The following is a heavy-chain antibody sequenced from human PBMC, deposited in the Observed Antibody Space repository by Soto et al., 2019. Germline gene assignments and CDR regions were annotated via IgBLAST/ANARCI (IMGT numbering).Heavy chain of an antibody. J-gene: IGHJ5*02. CDR1: GYTFTSYA. Sequence: ASVNVSCKASGYTFTSYAMHWVRQAPGQRLEWMGWINAGNGNTKYSQKFQGRVTITRDTSASTAYMELSSLRSEDTAVYYCARAVGYCSSTSCPPFDPWGQGTLVTVSS. V-gene: IGHV1-3*01. D-gene: IGHD2-2*01. CDR3: ARAVGYCSSTSCPPFDP. CDR2: INAGNGNT.